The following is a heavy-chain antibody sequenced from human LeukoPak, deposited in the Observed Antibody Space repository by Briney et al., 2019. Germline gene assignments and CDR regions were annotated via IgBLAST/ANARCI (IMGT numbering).Heavy chain of an antibody. J-gene: IGHJ6*03. Sequence: GGSLRLSCAASGFTFSSYAMSWVRQAPGKGLEWVSAISGSGGSTYYADSVKGRFTISRDNSKNTLYLQMNSLRAEDTAVYYCAKDAYGSSYYYYYYFYMDVWGKGTTVTVSS. CDR1: GFTFSSYA. V-gene: IGHV3-23*01. CDR3: AKDAYGSSYYYYYYFYMDV. D-gene: IGHD6-6*01. CDR2: ISGSGGST.